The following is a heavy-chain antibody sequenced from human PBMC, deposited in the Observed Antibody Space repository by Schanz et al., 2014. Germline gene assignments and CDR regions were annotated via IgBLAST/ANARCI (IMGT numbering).Heavy chain of an antibody. J-gene: IGHJ4*02. CDR1: GFSFSDYY. D-gene: IGHD2-2*01. CDR2: ISDSGTYT. V-gene: IGHV3-11*05. CDR3: ARGGFFDSTSFDS. Sequence: QVQVVQSGGGLVKPGGSLRLSCAASGFSFSDYYMTWIRQAPGKGLEWLSYISDSGTYTNYADSVKGRFTISRDNAKSSLYLQMNSLRVEDTAVYYCARGGFFDSTSFDSWGQGTLVTVSS.